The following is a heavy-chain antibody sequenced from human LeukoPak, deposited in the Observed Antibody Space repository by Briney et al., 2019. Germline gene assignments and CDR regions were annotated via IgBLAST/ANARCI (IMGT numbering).Heavy chain of an antibody. D-gene: IGHD1-1*01. V-gene: IGHV4-4*07. Sequence: PSETLSLTCTVSGGSISSYYWSWIRQPAGKGLEWIGRIYTSGSTNYNPSLKSRVTMSVDTSKNQFSLKLSSVTAADTAVYYCARGRRTYNWNDSVYYFDYWGQGTLVTVSS. CDR1: GGSISSYY. CDR2: IYTSGST. J-gene: IGHJ4*02. CDR3: ARGRRTYNWNDSVYYFDY.